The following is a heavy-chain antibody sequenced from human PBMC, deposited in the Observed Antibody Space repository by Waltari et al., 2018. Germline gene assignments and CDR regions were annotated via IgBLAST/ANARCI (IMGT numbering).Heavy chain of an antibody. V-gene: IGHV4-34*01. J-gene: IGHJ4*02. CDR3: ARGSGDGLFDF. D-gene: IGHD6-25*01. CDR2: INHSGSA. Sequence: QVQLQQCGAGLLKPSETLSLACAVYGGSFSAFYWTWIRQPPGKGLEWIGEINHSGSATYKSSLKSRVTMSVETAKSQFSLKVKSVTAADTAVYYWARGSGDGLFDFWGQGTLVTVSS. CDR1: GGSFSAFY.